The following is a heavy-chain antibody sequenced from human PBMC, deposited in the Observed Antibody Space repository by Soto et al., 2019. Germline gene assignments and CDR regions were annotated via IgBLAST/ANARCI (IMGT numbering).Heavy chain of an antibody. V-gene: IGHV3-15*01. Sequence: EVQLVESGGGLVKPVGSLRLSCAASGFTFSNAWMSWVRQAPGKGLEWVGRIKSKTDGGTTDYAAPVKGRFTISRDDSKNTLYLQMNSLKTEDTAVYYCTTDTSSWRDWYFDLWGRGTLVTVSS. D-gene: IGHD6-13*01. CDR1: GFTFSNAW. J-gene: IGHJ2*01. CDR3: TTDTSSWRDWYFDL. CDR2: IKSKTDGGTT.